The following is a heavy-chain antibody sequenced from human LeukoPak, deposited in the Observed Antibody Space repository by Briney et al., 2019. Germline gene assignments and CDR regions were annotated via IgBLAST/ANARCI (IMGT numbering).Heavy chain of an antibody. V-gene: IGHV4-59*01. J-gene: IGHJ3*02. Sequence: SESLSLTCTVAGGSISSYYWSWIRQPPGKGLEWTGYIYDSGSTNYNPSLKSRVTISVETPKNQFSLKLSSVTAADTAVFYCASLTTADAFDIWGQGTMVTVSS. CDR3: ASLTTADAFDI. D-gene: IGHD3-22*01. CDR1: GGSISSYY. CDR2: IYDSGST.